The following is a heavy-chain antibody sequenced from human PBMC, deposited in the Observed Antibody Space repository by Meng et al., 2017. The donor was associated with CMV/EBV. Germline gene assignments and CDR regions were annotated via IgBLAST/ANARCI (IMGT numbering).Heavy chain of an antibody. D-gene: IGHD4-17*01. J-gene: IGHJ4*02. CDR3: ATGLGEDGDYTGDF. V-gene: IGHV4-61*01. CDR1: GGSVSSGSYY. Sequence: SETLSLTCTVSGGSVSSGSYYWSWIRQPPGKGLEWIGYIYYSGSTNYNPSLKSRFTISRDNSKNTVFLQMNSLRAEDTAVYYCATGLGEDGDYTGDFWGQGTLVTVSS. CDR2: IYYSGST.